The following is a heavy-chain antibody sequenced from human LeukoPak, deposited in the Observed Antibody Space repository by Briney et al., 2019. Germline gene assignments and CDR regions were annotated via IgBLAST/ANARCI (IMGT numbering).Heavy chain of an antibody. V-gene: IGHV3-30*18. Sequence: GGSLRLSCAASGFTFSSYGMHWVRQAPGKGLEWVAVISYDGSNKYYADSVKGRFTISRDNSKNTLYLQMNSLRAEDTAVYYCAKDLGHYDYVWGSTIDYWGQGTLVTVSS. J-gene: IGHJ4*02. CDR3: AKDLGHYDYVWGSTIDY. D-gene: IGHD3-16*01. CDR2: ISYDGSNK. CDR1: GFTFSSYG.